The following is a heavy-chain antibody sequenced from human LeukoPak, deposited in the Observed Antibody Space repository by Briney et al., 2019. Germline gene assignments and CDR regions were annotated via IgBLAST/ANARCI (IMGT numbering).Heavy chain of an antibody. CDR2: IIPIFGIA. J-gene: IGHJ3*02. CDR1: GGTFSSYA. D-gene: IGHD3-22*01. Sequence: SVKVSCKASGGTFSSYAISWVRQAPGQGLEWMGRIIPIFGIANYAQKFQGRVTITVDKSTSTAYMELSSLRSEDTAVYYCARADSSGYYQRRDAFDIWGQGTMVTVSS. V-gene: IGHV1-69*04. CDR3: ARADSSGYYQRRDAFDI.